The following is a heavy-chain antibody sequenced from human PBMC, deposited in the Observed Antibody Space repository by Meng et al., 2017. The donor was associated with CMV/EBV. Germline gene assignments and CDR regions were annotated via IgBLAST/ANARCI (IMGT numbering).Heavy chain of an antibody. CDR3: ASGSSGDSSSSGFFDY. D-gene: IGHD6-6*01. J-gene: IGHJ4*02. CDR1: GYTFTSYD. Sequence: ASVKVSCKASGYTFTSYDINWVRQATGQGLEWMEWMNPNSGNTGYAQKFQGRVTITRNTSISTAYMELSSLRSEDTAVYYCASGSSGDSSSSGFFDYWGQGTLVTVSS. CDR2: MNPNSGNT. V-gene: IGHV1-8*03.